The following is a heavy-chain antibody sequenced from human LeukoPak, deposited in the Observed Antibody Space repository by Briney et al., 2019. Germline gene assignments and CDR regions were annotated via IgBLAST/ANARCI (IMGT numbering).Heavy chain of an antibody. CDR3: AKATHYYDSSGYYTHFDY. V-gene: IGHV3-23*01. J-gene: IGHJ4*02. CDR2: ISGSGGST. D-gene: IGHD3-22*01. Sequence: GGSLRLSCAASGFTFSSYAMSWVRQAPGKGLEWVSAISGSGGSTYYADSVKGRLTISRDNSKNTLYLQMNSLRAEDTAVYYCAKATHYYDSSGYYTHFDYWGQGTLVTVSS. CDR1: GFTFSSYA.